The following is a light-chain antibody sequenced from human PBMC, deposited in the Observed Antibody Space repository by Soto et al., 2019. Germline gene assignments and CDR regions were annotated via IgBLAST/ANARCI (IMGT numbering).Light chain of an antibody. CDR3: QQSDSTPYT. CDR1: QTISTY. Sequence: DIPMTQSPSSLSASVGDRVTITCRASQTISTYLNWYQQKPGKAPRLLIYDASSLLNGVPSRFSGSECGPDFPLAIASLQPEDFSTDYCQQSDSTPYTFGQGTKVEI. CDR2: DAS. J-gene: IGKJ2*01. V-gene: IGKV1-39*01.